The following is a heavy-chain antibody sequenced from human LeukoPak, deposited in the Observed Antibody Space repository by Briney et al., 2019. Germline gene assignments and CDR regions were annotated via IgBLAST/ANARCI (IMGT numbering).Heavy chain of an antibody. J-gene: IGHJ4*02. CDR2: IYYSGST. CDR1: GGSISSGGYY. Sequence: SETLSLTCTVPGGSISSGGYYWSWIRQHPGKGLEWIGYIYYSGSTYYNPSLKSRVTISVDTSKNQFSLKLSSVTAADTAVYYCARELYYYDSSGYYGYFDYWGQGTLVTVSS. V-gene: IGHV4-31*03. D-gene: IGHD3-22*01. CDR3: ARELYYYDSSGYYGYFDY.